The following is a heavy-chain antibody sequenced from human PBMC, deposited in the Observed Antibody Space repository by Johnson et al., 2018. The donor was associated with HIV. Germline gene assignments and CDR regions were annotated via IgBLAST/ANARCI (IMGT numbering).Heavy chain of an antibody. CDR3: AKDTTFSSSHACDI. J-gene: IGHJ3*02. CDR2: ISYDGSNK. CDR1: GFTFSSYA. V-gene: IGHV3-30*04. Sequence: QVQLVESGGGLVQPGGSLRLSCAASGFTFSSYAMHWVRQAPGKGLEWVAVISYDGSNKYYADSVKGRFTISRDNAKNSLYLQMNSLRAEDTALYYCAKDTTFSSSHACDIWGQGTMVTVSS. D-gene: IGHD6-6*01.